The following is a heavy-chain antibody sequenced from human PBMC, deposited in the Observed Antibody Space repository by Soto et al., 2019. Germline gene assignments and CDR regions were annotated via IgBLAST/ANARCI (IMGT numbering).Heavy chain of an antibody. V-gene: IGHV1-18*01. CDR3: ARDWGCSGGSCYESLDY. J-gene: IGHJ4*02. D-gene: IGHD2-15*01. Sequence: QVQLMQSGAEVKKPGASVKVSCKASGYTFTSFGISWVRQAPGQGLEWLGWISVYNGNTNYAQKIQGRVTVTTDTSTSTASMELRSLTSDDTAVYYCARDWGCSGGSCYESLDYWGQGTLVTVSS. CDR2: ISVYNGNT. CDR1: GYTFTSFG.